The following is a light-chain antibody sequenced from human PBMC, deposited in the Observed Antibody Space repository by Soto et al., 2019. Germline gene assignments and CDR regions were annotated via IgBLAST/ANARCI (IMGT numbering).Light chain of an antibody. J-gene: IGKJ4*01. CDR3: QQRSNWPLT. CDR1: QSVSSSY. Sequence: EIVLTQSPGTMALPPWGRATRSCRASQSVSSSYLAWYQQKPGQAPRLIIYDASNRATGVPARFSGSGSGTDFTLTISRLEPEDFAVYYCQQRSNWPLTFGGGTKVDIK. CDR2: DAS. V-gene: IGKV3D-20*02.